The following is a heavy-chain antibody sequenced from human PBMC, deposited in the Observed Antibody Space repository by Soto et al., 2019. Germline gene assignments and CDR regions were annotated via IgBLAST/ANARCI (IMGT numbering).Heavy chain of an antibody. V-gene: IGHV1-69*01. CDR2: IIPIFGTA. CDR3: ARDALFSIAAAVGSWFDP. Sequence: QVQLVQSGAEVKKPGSSVKVSCKASGGTFSSYATSWVRQAPGQGLEWMGGIIPIFGTANYAQKFQGRVTITADESTSTAYMELRSLRSEDTAVYYCARDALFSIAAAVGSWFDPWGQGTLVTVSS. D-gene: IGHD6-13*01. CDR1: GGTFSSYA. J-gene: IGHJ5*02.